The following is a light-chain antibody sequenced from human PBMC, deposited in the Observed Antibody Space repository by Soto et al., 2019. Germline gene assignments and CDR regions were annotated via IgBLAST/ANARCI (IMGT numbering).Light chain of an antibody. CDR1: QDIRKY. J-gene: IGKJ4*01. CDR2: DTS. V-gene: IGKV1-33*01. CDR3: QQDHNLVA. Sequence: CQASQDIRKYLNWYQQKPGKAPNLLIYDTSNLETGVPSRFSGSGRRTTIYVCISGMQPEEIAPSIRQQDHNLVAFRGGTKVDIK.